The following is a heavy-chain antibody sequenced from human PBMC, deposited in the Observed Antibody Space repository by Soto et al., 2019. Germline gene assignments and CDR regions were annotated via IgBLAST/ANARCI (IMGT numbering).Heavy chain of an antibody. CDR2: ITTDKGKT. V-gene: IGHV1-18*01. Sequence: QVQLVQSGPEVKKPGASVKVSCKTSGYTFTSYGITWVRQAPGQGLEWMGWITTDKGKTTYAQKFQGRVTMTTDISTSTAYMELRSLRSDETDVYYCATRSPAFDYWGQGTLVTVSS. CDR1: GYTFTSYG. CDR3: ATRSPAFDY. J-gene: IGHJ4*02.